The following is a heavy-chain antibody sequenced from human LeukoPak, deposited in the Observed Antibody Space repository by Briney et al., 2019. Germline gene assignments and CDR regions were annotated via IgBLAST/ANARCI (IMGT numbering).Heavy chain of an antibody. D-gene: IGHD2-2*03. J-gene: IGHJ4*02. CDR1: GFTFSSYA. CDR3: ARDGLDRGTTFDY. CDR2: ISGSGGST. Sequence: GGSLRLSCAASGFTFSSYAMSWVRQAPGKGLEWVSAISGSGGSTYYADSVKGRFTISRDNAKNSLYLQMNSLRAEDTAVYYCARDGLDRGTTFDYWGQGTLVTVSS. V-gene: IGHV3-23*01.